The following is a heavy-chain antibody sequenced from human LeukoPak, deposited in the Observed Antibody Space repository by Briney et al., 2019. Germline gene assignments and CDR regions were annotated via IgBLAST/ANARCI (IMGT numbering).Heavy chain of an antibody. V-gene: IGHV1-8*01. CDR2: MNPNSGNT. CDR3: ARLPTYYDFWSGLKKYYYYGMDV. CDR1: GYTFTSYD. Sequence: ASVKVSCKASGYTFTSYDINWVRQATGQGLEWMGWMNPNSGNTGYAQKFQGRVTMTRNTSISTAYMELSSLRSEDTAVYYCARLPTYYDFWSGLKKYYYYGMDVWGQGTTVTVS. D-gene: IGHD3-3*01. J-gene: IGHJ6*02.